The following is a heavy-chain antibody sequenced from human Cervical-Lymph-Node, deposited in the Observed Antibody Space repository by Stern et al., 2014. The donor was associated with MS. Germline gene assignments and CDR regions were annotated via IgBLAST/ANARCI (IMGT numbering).Heavy chain of an antibody. V-gene: IGHV3-72*01. CDR3: ARGYHSFDV. J-gene: IGHJ6*02. CDR2: TRNKANGYTT. D-gene: IGHD1-26*01. CDR1: GFTSSDHY. Sequence: EVHLVESGGGLVQPGGSLRLSCAASGFTSSDHYMDWVRQAPGQGLEWVGRTRNKANGYTTVYAASVAGRFAISRDDSENSLYLQMNSLKIEDTAVYYCARGYHSFDVWGQGTTVTVSS.